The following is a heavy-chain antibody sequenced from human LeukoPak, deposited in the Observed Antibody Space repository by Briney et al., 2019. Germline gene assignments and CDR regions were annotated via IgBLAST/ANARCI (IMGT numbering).Heavy chain of an antibody. V-gene: IGHV3-74*01. J-gene: IGHJ4*02. CDR2: ICPDGTVT. Sequence: GGSLRLSCTASGFSFSGHWMHWARQLPGKGLVWVSRICPDGTVTNYADSVKARFIISRDNARNTVYLQMNSLRVEDTAVYYCVRDFRSADYWGQGTLVTVSS. CDR3: VRDFRSADY. CDR1: GFSFSGHW.